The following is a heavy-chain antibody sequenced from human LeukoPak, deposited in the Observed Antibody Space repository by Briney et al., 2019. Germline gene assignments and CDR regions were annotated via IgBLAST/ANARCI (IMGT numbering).Heavy chain of an antibody. J-gene: IGHJ4*02. Sequence: PGGSLRLSCAASGFTFSTYSMHWVRQAPGKGLVWVSGITSDGSSTRYADFVKGRFTISRDNAKTTLYLQMNSLRAEDTAVYYCARDRLSHFDYWGQGTLVTVSS. CDR3: ARDRLSHFDY. CDR2: ITSDGSST. CDR1: GFTFSTYS. V-gene: IGHV3-74*01. D-gene: IGHD2/OR15-2a*01.